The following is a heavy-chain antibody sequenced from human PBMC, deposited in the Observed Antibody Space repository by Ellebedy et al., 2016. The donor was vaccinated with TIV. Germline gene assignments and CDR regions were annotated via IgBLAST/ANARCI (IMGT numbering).Heavy chain of an antibody. CDR3: ARAGFGELSRLDH. J-gene: IGHJ4*02. V-gene: IGHV3-64*02. CDR2: ISSNGGST. CDR1: GFTFSNHA. D-gene: IGHD3-10*01. Sequence: PGGSLRLSCAASGFTFSNHAMHWVRQAPGKGLEYVSAISSNGGSTYYADSVKGRFTISRDNSKNTLYLQMSSLRADDMAVYFCARAGFGELSRLDHWGQGTLVTVSS.